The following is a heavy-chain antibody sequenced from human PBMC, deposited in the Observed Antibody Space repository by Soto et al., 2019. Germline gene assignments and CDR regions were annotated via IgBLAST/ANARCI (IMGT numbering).Heavy chain of an antibody. CDR2: ISGSGGST. D-gene: IGHD3-3*01. J-gene: IGHJ6*02. Sequence: LRLSCAASGFTFSSYAMSWVRQAPGKGLEWVSAISGSGGSTYYADSVKGRFTISRDNSKNTLYLQMNSLRAEDTAVYYCAKDLSPYYDFWSGPSNYYYYYGMDVWGQETTVTVSS. V-gene: IGHV3-23*01. CDR3: AKDLSPYYDFWSGPSNYYYYYGMDV. CDR1: GFTFSSYA.